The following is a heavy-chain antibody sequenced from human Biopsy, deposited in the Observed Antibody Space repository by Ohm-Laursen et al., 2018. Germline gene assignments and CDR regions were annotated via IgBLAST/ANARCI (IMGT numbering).Heavy chain of an antibody. CDR3: AKVPREELSYYYSMDV. Sequence: SLRLSCTASGISFSRSAMNWVRQAPGKGLEWVSGITASGGTTYYADSVKGRFTISRDNSNNTLYLQMNSLGDDDTAVYYCAKVPREELSYYYSMDVWGQGTTVTVSS. J-gene: IGHJ6*02. V-gene: IGHV3-23*01. D-gene: IGHD1-7*01. CDR2: ITASGGTT. CDR1: GISFSRSA.